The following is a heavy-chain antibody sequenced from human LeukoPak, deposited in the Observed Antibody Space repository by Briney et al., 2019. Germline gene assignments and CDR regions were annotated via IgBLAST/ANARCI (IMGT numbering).Heavy chain of an antibody. D-gene: IGHD6-6*01. J-gene: IGHJ3*02. CDR3: ARDRSYSSSAFDI. V-gene: IGHV3-21*01. CDR1: GFTFSSYS. Sequence: GGSLRLSCAASGFTFSSYSMNWVRQAPGKGLEWVSSISSSSSYIYYADSVKGRSTISRDNAKNSLYLQMNSLRAEDTAVYYCARDRSYSSSAFDIWGQGTMVTVSS. CDR2: ISSSSSYI.